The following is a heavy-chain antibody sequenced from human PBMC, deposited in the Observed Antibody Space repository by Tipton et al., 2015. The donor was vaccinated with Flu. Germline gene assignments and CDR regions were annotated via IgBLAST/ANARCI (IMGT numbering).Heavy chain of an antibody. J-gene: IGHJ6*02. V-gene: IGHV4-4*07. CDR3: ARSGNYLYFNAMDV. Sequence: LRLSCTVSGGSISNYYWSWIRQPAGKGLEWIGRMYITGSTNYNPSLKSRVAMSLDTSKNQLSLRLSYVTSADTALYYCARSGNYLYFNAMDVWGQGTTVTVSS. D-gene: IGHD1-26*01. CDR1: GGSISNYY. CDR2: MYITGST.